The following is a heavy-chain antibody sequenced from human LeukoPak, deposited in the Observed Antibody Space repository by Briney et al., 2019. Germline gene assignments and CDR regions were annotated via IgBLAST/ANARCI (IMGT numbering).Heavy chain of an antibody. D-gene: IGHD3-3*01. Sequence: ASVKVSCKASGYTFTSYGISWVRQAPGQGLEWMGWISAYNGNTNYAQKLQGRVTMTTDTSTSTAYMELRSLRSDDTAVYYCARDGGWFWRTDHDAFDIRGQGTMVTVSS. V-gene: IGHV1-18*01. J-gene: IGHJ3*02. CDR2: ISAYNGNT. CDR1: GYTFTSYG. CDR3: ARDGGWFWRTDHDAFDI.